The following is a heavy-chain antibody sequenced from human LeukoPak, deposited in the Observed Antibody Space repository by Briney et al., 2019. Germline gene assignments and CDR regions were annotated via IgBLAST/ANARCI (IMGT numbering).Heavy chain of an antibody. V-gene: IGHV4-30-2*01. D-gene: IGHD4-11*01. Sequence: SQTLSLTCTVSGGSISSGGYYWSWIRQPPGKGLEWIGYIYHSGSTYYNPSLKSRVTISVDRSKNQFSLKLSSVTAADTAVYYCARTTYSNYPDYWGQGTLVTVSS. CDR1: GGSISSGGYY. CDR3: ARTTYSNYPDY. J-gene: IGHJ4*02. CDR2: IYHSGST.